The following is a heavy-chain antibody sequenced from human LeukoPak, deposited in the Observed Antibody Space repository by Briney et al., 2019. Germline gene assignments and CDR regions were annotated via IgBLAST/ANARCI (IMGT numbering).Heavy chain of an antibody. D-gene: IGHD6-6*01. CDR3: AKDKGTYSSSSYYYMDV. CDR2: ISGSGGSI. Sequence: GGSLRLSCAASGFTFSSYAMSWVRQAPGKGLEWVSAISGSGGSIYYADSVKGRFTISRDNSKNTLYLQMNSLRAEDTAVYYCAKDKGTYSSSSYYYMDVWGRGTTVTVSS. V-gene: IGHV3-23*01. CDR1: GFTFSSYA. J-gene: IGHJ6*03.